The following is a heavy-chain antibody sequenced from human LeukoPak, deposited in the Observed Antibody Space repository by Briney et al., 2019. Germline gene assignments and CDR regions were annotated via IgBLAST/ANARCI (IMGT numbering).Heavy chain of an antibody. D-gene: IGHD1-26*01. Sequence: PSETLSLTCTVSGGSISSSSYYWGWIRQPPGKGLEWIGSIYYSGSTYDNPSLKSRVTISVDTSKNQFSLHLSSVTAADTAVYYCARLQGAGSDYWGQGTLVTVSS. V-gene: IGHV4-39*01. CDR1: GGSISSSSYY. CDR2: IYYSGST. CDR3: ARLQGAGSDY. J-gene: IGHJ4*02.